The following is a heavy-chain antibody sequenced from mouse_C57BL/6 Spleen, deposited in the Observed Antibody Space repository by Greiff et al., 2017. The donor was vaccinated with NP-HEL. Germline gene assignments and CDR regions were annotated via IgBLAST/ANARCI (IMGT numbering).Heavy chain of an antibody. CDR2: ISSGSSTI. V-gene: IGHV5-17*01. D-gene: IGHD2-4*01. CDR3: ARRIYYDYDVGFAY. J-gene: IGHJ3*01. CDR1: GFTFSDYG. Sequence: EVQGVESGGGLVKPGGSLKLSCAASGFTFSDYGMHWVRQAPEKGLEWVAYISSGSSTIYYADTVKGRFTISRDNAKNTLFLQMTSLRSEDTAMYYCARRIYYDYDVGFAYWGQGTLVTVSA.